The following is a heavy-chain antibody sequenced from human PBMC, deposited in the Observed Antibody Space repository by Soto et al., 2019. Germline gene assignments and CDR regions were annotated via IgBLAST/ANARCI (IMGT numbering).Heavy chain of an antibody. Sequence: SETLSLTCTVSGGSISSGGYYWSWIRQHPGKGLEWIGYIYYSGSTYYNPSLKSRVTISVDTSKNQFSLKLSSVTAADTAVYYCARDRRQQLASPTYWFDPWGQGTLVTVSS. J-gene: IGHJ5*02. CDR3: ARDRRQQLASPTYWFDP. D-gene: IGHD6-13*01. CDR2: IYYSGST. CDR1: GGSISSGGYY. V-gene: IGHV4-31*03.